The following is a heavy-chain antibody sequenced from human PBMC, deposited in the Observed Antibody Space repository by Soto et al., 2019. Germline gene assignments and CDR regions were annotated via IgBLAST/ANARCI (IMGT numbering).Heavy chain of an antibody. D-gene: IGHD3-22*01. V-gene: IGHV4-34*01. CDR2: INHSGST. CDR1: GGSFSGYY. J-gene: IGHJ5*02. Sequence: SETLSLTCAVYGGSFSGYYWSWVRQPPGKGLEWIGRINHSGSTNYNPSLKSRVTISVDTSKNQFSLKLSSVTAADTAVYYCARGRLYYYDSSGPFDPWGQGTLVTVSS. CDR3: ARGRLYYYDSSGPFDP.